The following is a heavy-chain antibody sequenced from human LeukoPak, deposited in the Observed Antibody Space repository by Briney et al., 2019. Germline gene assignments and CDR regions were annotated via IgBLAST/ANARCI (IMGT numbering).Heavy chain of an antibody. V-gene: IGHV4-34*01. CDR1: GGSFSGYY. D-gene: IGHD3-9*01. CDR2: TNHSGST. J-gene: IGHJ3*02. Sequence: PSGTLSLTCAVYGGSFSGYYWSWIRQPPGKGLEWIGETNHSGSTNYNPSLKSRVTISVDTSKNQFSLKLSSVTAADTAVYYCARMAYYDILTGYYAAFDIWGQGTMVTVSS. CDR3: ARMAYYDILTGYYAAFDI.